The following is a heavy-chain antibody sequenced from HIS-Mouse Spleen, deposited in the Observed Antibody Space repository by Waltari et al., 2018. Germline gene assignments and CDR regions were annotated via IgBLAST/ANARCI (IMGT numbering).Heavy chain of an antibody. D-gene: IGHD1-26*01. CDR3: AKDRGSQFDY. CDR1: GFTFSSYG. CDR2: IAYDGSNK. Sequence: QVQLVESGGGVVQPGRSLRLSCAASGFTFSSYGMHWVRQAQGQGLEWVAVIAYDGSNKDDADSVKGRFTISRDNSKNTLYLQMNSLRAEDTAVYYCAKDRGSQFDYWGQGTLVTVSS. V-gene: IGHV3-30*18. J-gene: IGHJ4*02.